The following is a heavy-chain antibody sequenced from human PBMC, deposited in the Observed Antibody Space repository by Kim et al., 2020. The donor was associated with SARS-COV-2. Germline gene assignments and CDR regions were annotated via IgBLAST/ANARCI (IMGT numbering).Heavy chain of an antibody. D-gene: IGHD6-13*01. Sequence: SETLSLTCAVSGGSISSSNWWSWVRQPPGKGLEWIGEIYHSGSTNYNPSLKSRVTISVDKSKNQFSLKLSSVTAADTAVYYCARGTRGSWYPFDYWGQGTLVTVSS. CDR1: GGSISSSNW. CDR3: ARGTRGSWYPFDY. V-gene: IGHV4-4*02. J-gene: IGHJ4*02. CDR2: IYHSGST.